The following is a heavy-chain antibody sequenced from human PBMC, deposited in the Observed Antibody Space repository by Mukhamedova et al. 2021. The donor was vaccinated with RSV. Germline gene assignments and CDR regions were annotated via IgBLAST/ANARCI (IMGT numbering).Heavy chain of an antibody. J-gene: IGHJ3*02. V-gene: IGHV3-23*01. CDR2: GSGGNT. D-gene: IGHD3-10*02. CDR3: AQLMVRESDALDI. Sequence: GSGGNTNYAELVKGRFTISRDNSKNTLYLQMDSLRAEDTAVYYCAQLMVRESDALDIWGQGTMGIVSS.